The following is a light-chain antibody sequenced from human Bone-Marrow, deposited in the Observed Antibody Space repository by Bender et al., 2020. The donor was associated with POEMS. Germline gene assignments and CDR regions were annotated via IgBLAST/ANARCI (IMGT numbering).Light chain of an antibody. Sequence: SYELTQPPSVSVSPGQTARITCSGAGLPKQYAYWYQQKPGQAPMVVVYDDRVRPSEIPERISGSNDGNTATLTISGVEAGDEADYYCQVWDSISDHCVFGTGTKVTVL. CDR2: DDR. V-gene: IGLV3-21*02. CDR3: QVWDSISDHCV. CDR1: GLPKQY. J-gene: IGLJ1*01.